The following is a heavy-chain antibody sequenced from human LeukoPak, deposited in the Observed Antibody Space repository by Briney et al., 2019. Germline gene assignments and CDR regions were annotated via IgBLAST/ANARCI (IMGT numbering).Heavy chain of an antibody. CDR2: MNPNSGNT. CDR3: ARGDSSGYYPPYYYYYYMDV. Sequence: ASVKVSCKASGYTFTSYDINWVRQATGQGLEWMGWMNPNSGNTGYAQKFQGRVTMTRNTSISTAYMELSSLRSEDTAVYYCARGDSSGYYPPYYYYYYMDVWGKGTTVTISS. V-gene: IGHV1-8*01. J-gene: IGHJ6*03. D-gene: IGHD3-22*01. CDR1: GYTFTSYD.